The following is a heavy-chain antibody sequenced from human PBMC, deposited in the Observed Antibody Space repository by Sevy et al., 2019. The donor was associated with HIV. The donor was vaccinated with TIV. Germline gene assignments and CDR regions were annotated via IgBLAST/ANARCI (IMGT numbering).Heavy chain of an antibody. CDR3: AGVRVLRYFDWLRYFDY. CDR2: INHSGST. Sequence: SETLSLTCAVYGGSFSGYYWSWIRQPPGKGLEWIGEINHSGSTNYNPSLKSRVTISVDTSKNQFSLKLSSVTAAVTDVYYCAGVRVLRYFDWLRYFDYWGQGTLVTVSS. V-gene: IGHV4-34*01. D-gene: IGHD3-9*01. CDR1: GGSFSGYY. J-gene: IGHJ4*02.